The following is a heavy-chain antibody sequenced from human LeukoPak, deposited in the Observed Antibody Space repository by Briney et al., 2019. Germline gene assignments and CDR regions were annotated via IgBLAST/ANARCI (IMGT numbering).Heavy chain of an antibody. CDR3: ASQGVYGSGSYYSAFDI. Sequence: GGSLRLSCAASGFNFSGYEMNWVRQAPGKGLEWVSYISSSGSTIDYADSVKGRFSISRDNAKNSLYLQMNSLRAEDTAVYYCASQGVYGSGSYYSAFDIWGQGTMVTVSS. CDR2: ISSSGSTI. CDR1: GFNFSGYE. D-gene: IGHD3-10*01. V-gene: IGHV3-48*03. J-gene: IGHJ3*02.